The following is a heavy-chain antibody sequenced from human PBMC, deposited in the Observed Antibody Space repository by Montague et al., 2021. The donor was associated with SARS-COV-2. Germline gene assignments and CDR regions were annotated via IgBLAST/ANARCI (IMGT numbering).Heavy chain of an antibody. Sequence: SETPLTCAVYGGSFSGYYWSWIRQPPGKGLEWIGQIHHTGSTIYKPSLKSRVTISEDTSKNQFSLKMTSVTAADTAVYYCARGGHQLRFGLDVWGQGTTVTVSS. CDR1: GGSFSGYY. J-gene: IGHJ6*02. CDR3: ARGGHQLRFGLDV. V-gene: IGHV4-34*01. CDR2: IHHTGST. D-gene: IGHD3-16*01.